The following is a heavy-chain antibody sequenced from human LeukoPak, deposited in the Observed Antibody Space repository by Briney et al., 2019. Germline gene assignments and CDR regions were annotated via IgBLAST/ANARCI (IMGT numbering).Heavy chain of an antibody. Sequence: GGSLRLSCAASGFTFGDYAMHWVRQAPGKGLEWVSLISGDGYTTYYADSVKGRFTISRDNSKNSLYLQMNSLRTEDTALHYCAKDIGGIRDCWGQGTLVTVSS. J-gene: IGHJ4*02. CDR1: GFTFGDYA. V-gene: IGHV3-43*02. CDR2: ISGDGYTT. D-gene: IGHD3-16*01. CDR3: AKDIGGIRDC.